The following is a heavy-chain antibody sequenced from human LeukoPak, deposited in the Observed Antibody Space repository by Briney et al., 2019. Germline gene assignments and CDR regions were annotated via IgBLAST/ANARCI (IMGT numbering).Heavy chain of an antibody. Sequence: GASVKVSCKASGYTFTGYYMHWVRQAPGQGLEWMGWINPNSGGTNYAQKFQGRVTMTRDTSISTAYMELSRLRSDDTAVYYCARGAGRWYAATAGAFDIWGQGTMVTVSS. CDR3: ARGAGRWYAATAGAFDI. V-gene: IGHV1-2*02. CDR1: GYTFTGYY. J-gene: IGHJ3*02. D-gene: IGHD2-15*01. CDR2: INPNSGGT.